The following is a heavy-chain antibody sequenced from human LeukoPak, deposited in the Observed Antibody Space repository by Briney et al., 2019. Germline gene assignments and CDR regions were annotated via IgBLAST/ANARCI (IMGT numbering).Heavy chain of an antibody. Sequence: GGSLRLSCAASGFTVSSNYMSWVRQAPGKGLEWVSVIYSGGSTYYADSVKGRFTISRDNSKNTLYLQMNGLRAEDTAVYYCARDRQGCSGGSCYPGDAFDIWGQGTMVTVSS. J-gene: IGHJ3*02. CDR2: IYSGGST. CDR3: ARDRQGCSGGSCYPGDAFDI. CDR1: GFTVSSNY. V-gene: IGHV3-53*01. D-gene: IGHD2-15*01.